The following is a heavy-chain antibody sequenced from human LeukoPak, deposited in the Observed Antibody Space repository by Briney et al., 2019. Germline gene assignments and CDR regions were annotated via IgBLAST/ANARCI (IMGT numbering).Heavy chain of an antibody. CDR1: GGSFSGYY. J-gene: IGHJ6*02. Sequence: PSDTLSLTCAVYGGSFSGYYWSWIRQPPGKGLEWIGEINHSGSTNYNPSLKSRVTISVDTSKNQFSLKLSSVTAADTAVYYCAAAGDSIRYYYGMDVWGQGTTVTVSS. D-gene: IGHD3-9*01. V-gene: IGHV4-34*01. CDR3: AAAGDSIRYYYGMDV. CDR2: INHSGST.